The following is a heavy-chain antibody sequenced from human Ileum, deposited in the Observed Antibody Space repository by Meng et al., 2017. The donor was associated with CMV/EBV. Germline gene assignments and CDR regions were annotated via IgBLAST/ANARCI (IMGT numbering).Heavy chain of an antibody. J-gene: IGHJ4*02. D-gene: IGHD2-2*01. CDR2: IGGSDGSA. V-gene: IGHV3-23*01. Sequence: VPRWEAGGGLVQPGGSLGLSCAASGFTFSSYAMGWVRQAPGKGLEWVSVIGGSDGSAYYTDSVKGRFTISRDNSKNTLYVQMNSLRAEDTAVYYCAKCSTSSCYCRSDYWGQGTLVTVSS. CDR3: AKCSTSSCYCRSDY. CDR1: GFTFSSYA.